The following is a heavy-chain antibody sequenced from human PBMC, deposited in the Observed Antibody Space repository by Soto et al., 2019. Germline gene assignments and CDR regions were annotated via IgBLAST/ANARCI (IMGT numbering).Heavy chain of an antibody. CDR3: ARESREYDFWSGYHAYNWFDP. CDR1: GYTFTSYG. CDR2: ISAYNGNT. V-gene: IGHV1-18*04. Sequence: ASVKVSCKASGYTFTSYGISWVRQAPGQGLEWMGWISAYNGNTNHAQKLQGRVTMTTDTSTSTAYMELRSLRSDDTAVYYCARESREYDFWSGYHAYNWFDPWGQGTLVTV. D-gene: IGHD3-3*01. J-gene: IGHJ5*02.